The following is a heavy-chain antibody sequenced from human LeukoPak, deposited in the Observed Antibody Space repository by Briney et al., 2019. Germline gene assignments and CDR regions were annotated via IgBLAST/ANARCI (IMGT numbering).Heavy chain of an antibody. V-gene: IGHV3-66*01. Sequence: GGSLRLSSAASGFTFSSYSMNWVRQAPGKGLEWVSVIYSGGTTYYADSVKGRFTISRDNSKNTLYLQMKSLRAADTAVYYCGRDRGGSRSDCWGQGTLVTVSS. CDR3: GRDRGGSRSDC. CDR1: GFTFSSYS. CDR2: IYSGGTT. D-gene: IGHD6-13*01. J-gene: IGHJ4*02.